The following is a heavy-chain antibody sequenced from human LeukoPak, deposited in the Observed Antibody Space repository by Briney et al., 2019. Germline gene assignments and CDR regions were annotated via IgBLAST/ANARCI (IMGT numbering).Heavy chain of an antibody. V-gene: IGHV1-18*01. CDR2: ISAYNGNT. D-gene: IGHD3-10*01. CDR1: GYTFTSYG. Sequence: GASVKVSCKASGYTFTSYGISWVRQAPGQGLEWMGWISAYNGNTNYAQKLQGRVTMTTDTSTSTAYMELRSLRSDDTAVYYCARGQYYYGSGSLGPLDYWGQGTLVTVSS. J-gene: IGHJ4*02. CDR3: ARGQYYYGSGSLGPLDY.